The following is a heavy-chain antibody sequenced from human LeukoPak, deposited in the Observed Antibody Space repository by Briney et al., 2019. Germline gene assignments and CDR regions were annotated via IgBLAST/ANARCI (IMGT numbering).Heavy chain of an antibody. CDR1: GGSISNYY. D-gene: IGHD2-8*02. CDR3: ARYGMYCLDS. V-gene: IGHV4-59*01. CDR2: IHNTGRN. Sequence: SETLSLTCTVSGGSISNYYWSWIRQPPEKGLEWVGYIHNTGRNNYNPSLKSRVTMSVDTSKNQFSLKLTSVTAADTAVYFCARYGMYCLDSWGQGTLVTVSS. J-gene: IGHJ4*02.